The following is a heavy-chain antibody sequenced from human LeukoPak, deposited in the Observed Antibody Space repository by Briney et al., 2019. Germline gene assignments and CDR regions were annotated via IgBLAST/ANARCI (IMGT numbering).Heavy chain of an antibody. CDR2: ISYDGSNK. Sequence: GRSLRLSCAASGLTFSSYAMHWVRQAPGKGLEWVAVISYDGSNKYYADSVKGRFTISRDNSKNTLYLQMNSLRAEDTAVYYCAREVWQQQLVSGAFDIWGQGTMVTVSS. CDR3: AREVWQQQLVSGAFDI. D-gene: IGHD6-13*01. J-gene: IGHJ3*02. V-gene: IGHV3-30-3*01. CDR1: GLTFSSYA.